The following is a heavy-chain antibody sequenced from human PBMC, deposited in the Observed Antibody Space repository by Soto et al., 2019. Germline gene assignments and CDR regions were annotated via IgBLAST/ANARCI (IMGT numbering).Heavy chain of an antibody. V-gene: IGHV1-18*04. CDR2: ISAYNGNT. J-gene: IGHJ5*02. D-gene: IGHD1-26*01. CDR3: ARDSGSYFCSAGNWFDP. CDR1: GYTFTSYG. Sequence: QVQLVQSGAEVKKPGASVKVSCKASGYTFTSYGISWVRQAPGQGLEWMGCISAYNGNTNYAQKLQGRVTMTTDTSTSTAYMELRSLRSDDTAVYYCARDSGSYFCSAGNWFDPWGQGTLVTVSS.